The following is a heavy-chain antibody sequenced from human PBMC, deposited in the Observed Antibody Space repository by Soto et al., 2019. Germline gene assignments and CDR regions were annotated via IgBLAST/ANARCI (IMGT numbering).Heavy chain of an antibody. D-gene: IGHD3-10*01. V-gene: IGHV4-31*03. J-gene: IGHJ5*02. CDR3: ARSVTP. CDR1: GGSISSGGYY. Sequence: QVQLQEAGPGLVKPSQTLSLTCTVSGGSISSGGYYWSWIRQHPGKGLAWIGYTYYRGSSYFSPSLKRRGTISVDTSKTQFSLKLSSVTAADTAVYYCARSVTPWGQGTLVSVSS. CDR2: TYYRGSS.